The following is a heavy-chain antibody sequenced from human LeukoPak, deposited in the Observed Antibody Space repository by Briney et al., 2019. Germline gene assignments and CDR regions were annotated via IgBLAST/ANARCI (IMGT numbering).Heavy chain of an antibody. V-gene: IGHV3-66*01. CDR3: ARNYGDYGRGVDY. CDR1: GFTVSSNY. CDR2: IYSGGST. Sequence: GGSLRLSCAASGFTVSSNYMSWVRQAPGKGLEWVSVIYSGGSTYYADSVKGRFTISRDNSKNTLYLQMNSLRAEDTAVYYCARNYGDYGRGVDYWGQGTLVTVSS. D-gene: IGHD4-17*01. J-gene: IGHJ4*02.